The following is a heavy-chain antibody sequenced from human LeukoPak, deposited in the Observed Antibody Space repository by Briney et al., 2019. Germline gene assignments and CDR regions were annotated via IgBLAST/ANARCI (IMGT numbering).Heavy chain of an antibody. D-gene: IGHD4/OR15-4a*01. Sequence: SETLSLTCSVSGGSNTHYYWSWIRQPPGKGLEWIGYFYHSGSTNYNPSLKSRVTISVDTSKKQFSLKLRSVTAADTAVYYCTRRLSNGATLNYFDYWGQGTLVTVSS. CDR2: FYHSGST. CDR3: TRRLSNGATLNYFDY. V-gene: IGHV4-59*08. CDR1: GGSNTHYY. J-gene: IGHJ4*02.